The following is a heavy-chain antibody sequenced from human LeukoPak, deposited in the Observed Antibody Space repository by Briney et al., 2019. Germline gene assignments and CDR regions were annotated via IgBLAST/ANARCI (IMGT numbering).Heavy chain of an antibody. CDR2: INQIRNT. Sequence: SETLSLTCAVYGGSFSRYYWSWIRQPPWKGLDGIGEINQIRNTNYTPSFKSRVTISVDPCKNQFSLKLSSVTTTGMAVYYCARVLDSSGYYYGFDPWGQGTLVTVSS. V-gene: IGHV4-34*01. CDR1: GGSFSRYY. J-gene: IGHJ5*02. CDR3: ARVLDSSGYYYGFDP. D-gene: IGHD3-22*01.